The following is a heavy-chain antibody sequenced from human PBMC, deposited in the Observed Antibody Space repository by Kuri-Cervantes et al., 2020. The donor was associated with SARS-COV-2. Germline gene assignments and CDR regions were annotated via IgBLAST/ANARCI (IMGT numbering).Heavy chain of an antibody. Sequence: GSLRLSFTVPGDSITIYYWSWIRQSPGKGLEWIGYISETGGTNYNPSLKSRVTMSVDISKNQFSLKMDSVNAADTAVYYCARGTTPVYVSGPLWFHLDLWGQGTLVTVSS. D-gene: IGHD3-10*01. CDR2: ISETGGT. CDR1: GDSITIYY. V-gene: IGHV4-59*01. J-gene: IGHJ5*02. CDR3: ARGTTPVYVSGPLWFHLDL.